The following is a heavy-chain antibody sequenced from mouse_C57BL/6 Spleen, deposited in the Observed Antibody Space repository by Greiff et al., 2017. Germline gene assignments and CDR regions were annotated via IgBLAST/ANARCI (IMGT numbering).Heavy chain of an antibody. J-gene: IGHJ2*01. CDR3: SGLRRGEEYFDY. CDR1: GYTFTSYW. V-gene: IGHV1-55*01. D-gene: IGHD2-4*01. Sequence: QVQLQQPGAELVKPGASVKMSCKASGYTFTSYWITWVKQRPGQGLEWIGDLYPGSGSTNYNAKFKSKATLTVDTSSSTAYMQLSSLTSEDSAVXYYSGLRRGEEYFDYWGQGTTLTVSS. CDR2: LYPGSGST.